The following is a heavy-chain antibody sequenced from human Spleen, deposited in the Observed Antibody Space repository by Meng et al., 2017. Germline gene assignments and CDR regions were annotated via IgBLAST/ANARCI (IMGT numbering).Heavy chain of an antibody. V-gene: IGHV1-2*02. CDR1: GYTFTGYY. J-gene: IGHJ6*02. D-gene: IGHD3-10*01. CDR3: ARDIGLYGSGSRGVDV. Sequence: ASVKVSCKASGYTFTGYYMHWVRQAPGQGLEWMGWINPNSGGTNYAQKFQGRVTMTRDTSISTAYMELSRLRSDDTAVYYCARDIGLYGSGSRGVDVWGQGTTVT. CDR2: INPNSGGT.